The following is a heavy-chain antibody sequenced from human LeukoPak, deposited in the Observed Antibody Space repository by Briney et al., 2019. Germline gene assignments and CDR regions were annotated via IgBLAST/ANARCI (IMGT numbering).Heavy chain of an antibody. CDR1: GYTFTSYA. CDR3: ARSGITMVRGVNNYNWIDP. V-gene: IGHV1-3*03. J-gene: IGHJ5*02. D-gene: IGHD3-10*01. Sequence: ASVKVSCKASGYTFTSYAMHWVRQAPGQRLEWMGWINAGNGNTKYSQEFQGRVTITRDTSASTAYMELSSLRSEDMAVYYCARSGITMVRGVNNYNWIDPWGQGTLVTVSS. CDR2: INAGNGNT.